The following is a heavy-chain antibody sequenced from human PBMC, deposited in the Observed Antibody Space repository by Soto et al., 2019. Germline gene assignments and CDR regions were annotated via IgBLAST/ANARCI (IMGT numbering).Heavy chain of an antibody. V-gene: IGHV1-18*01. CDR1: GYTFTSYG. CDR3: ARVPSGWKVFDY. Sequence: ASVKVSLKASGYTFTSYGISWLRQAPGQGLEWMGWISAYNGNTNYAQKLQGRVTMTTDTSTSTAYMELRSLRSDDTAVYYCARVPSGWKVFDYWGQGTLVTVSS. D-gene: IGHD6-19*01. CDR2: ISAYNGNT. J-gene: IGHJ4*02.